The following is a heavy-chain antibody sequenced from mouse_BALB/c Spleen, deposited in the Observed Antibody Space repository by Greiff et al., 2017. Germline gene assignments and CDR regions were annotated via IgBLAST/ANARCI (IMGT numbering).Heavy chain of an antibody. V-gene: IGHV1-20*02. J-gene: IGHJ4*01. CDR3: ARTYYGSSLYAMDY. D-gene: IGHD1-1*01. Sequence: VQLKQSGPELVKPGASVKISCKASGYSFTGYFMNWVMQSHGKSLEWIGRINPYNGDTFYNRKFKGKATLTVDKSSSTAHMELRSLASEDSAVYYCARTYYGSSLYAMDYWGQGTSVTVSS. CDR1: GYSFTGYF. CDR2: INPYNGDT.